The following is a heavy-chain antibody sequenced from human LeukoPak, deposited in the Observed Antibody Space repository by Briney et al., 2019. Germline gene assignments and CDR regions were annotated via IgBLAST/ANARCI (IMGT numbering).Heavy chain of an antibody. Sequence: GGSLRLSCAAFRFTFSSYSMNWVRQAPGKGLEWVSYISSSSSTIYYADSVKGRFTISRDNAKNSLYLQLNSLRADDTAVYYCARASRNIGVDCYHFDYWGQRTLVTLSS. V-gene: IGHV3-48*01. J-gene: IGHJ4*02. D-gene: IGHD2-21*02. CDR2: ISSSSSTI. CDR3: ARASRNIGVDCYHFDY. CDR1: RFTFSSYS.